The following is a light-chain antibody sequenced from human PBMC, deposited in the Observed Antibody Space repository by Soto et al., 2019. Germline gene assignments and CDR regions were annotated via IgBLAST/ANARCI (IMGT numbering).Light chain of an antibody. CDR2: DGS. V-gene: IGKV1-5*01. CDR3: QRYNSYSRT. CDR1: QSISSW. Sequence: DIQMTQSPSTLSASVGDRVTITCRASQSISSWLAWYQQKPGKAPNLLIYDGSSLQSGVPSRFSGSGSGTECTLTISSLQPDDFATYYCQRYNSYSRTFGQGTKVDIK. J-gene: IGKJ1*01.